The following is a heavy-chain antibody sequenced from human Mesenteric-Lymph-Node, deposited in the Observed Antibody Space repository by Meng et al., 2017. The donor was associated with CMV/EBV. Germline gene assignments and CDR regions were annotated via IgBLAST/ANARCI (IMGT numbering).Heavy chain of an antibody. CDR2: IYYSGST. CDR1: ISSSSYY. D-gene: IGHD3-3*01. CDR3: ARTEYDFWSGYSIGAVDY. Sequence: ISSSSYYWGWIRQPPGKGLEWIGSIYYSGSTYYNPSLKSQVTISVDTSKNQFSLKLSSVTAADTAVYYCARTEYDFWSGYSIGAVDYWGQGTLVTVSS. J-gene: IGHJ4*02. V-gene: IGHV4-39*01.